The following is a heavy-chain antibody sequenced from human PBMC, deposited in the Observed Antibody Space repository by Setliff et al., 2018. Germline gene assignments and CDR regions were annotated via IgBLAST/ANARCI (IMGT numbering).Heavy chain of an antibody. Sequence: GASVKVSCKASGYTFTSYGISWVRQAPGQGLEWMGWISAYNANTNYAQKLQGRVTMTTDTSTSTAYMELRGLRSDDTAVYYCARDKAKWLVFNRWFDPWGQGTLVTVSS. J-gene: IGHJ5*02. CDR3: ARDKAKWLVFNRWFDP. D-gene: IGHD6-19*01. CDR2: ISAYNANT. CDR1: GYTFTSYG. V-gene: IGHV1-18*01.